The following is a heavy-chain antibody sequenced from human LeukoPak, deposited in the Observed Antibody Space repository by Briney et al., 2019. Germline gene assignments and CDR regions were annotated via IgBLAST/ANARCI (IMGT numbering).Heavy chain of an antibody. J-gene: IGHJ4*02. V-gene: IGHV3-48*03. Sequence: GGSLRLSCAASGFTFSSYWMSWVRQAPGKGLEWVSYISSSGSTIYYADSVKGRFTISRDNAKNSLYLQMNSLRAEDTAIYYCARDRRVNWNYLDYWGQGTLVTVSS. CDR1: GFTFSSYW. CDR2: ISSSGSTI. D-gene: IGHD1-1*01. CDR3: ARDRRVNWNYLDY.